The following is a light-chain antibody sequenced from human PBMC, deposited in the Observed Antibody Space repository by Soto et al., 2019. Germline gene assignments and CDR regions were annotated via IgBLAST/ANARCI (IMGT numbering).Light chain of an antibody. J-gene: IGKJ1*01. CDR3: QQYNKWPRT. Sequence: VMTQSPATLSVSPGERATLSCRASQSVSSNLAWYSQIPGQAPRLLIYAASTRATGIPARFSGSGSGTEFTLTISSLQSEDFTVYYCQQYNKWPRTFGQGTKVDIK. V-gene: IGKV3-15*01. CDR2: AAS. CDR1: QSVSSN.